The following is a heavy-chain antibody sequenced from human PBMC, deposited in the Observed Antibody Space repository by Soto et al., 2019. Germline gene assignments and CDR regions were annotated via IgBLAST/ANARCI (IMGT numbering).Heavy chain of an antibody. CDR2: INAGNGNT. Sequence: GASVKVSWKASGYIFATYIIHWVRQAPGQRLEWMGWINAGNGNTKYSQKFQGRVTMTRDTSASTAYMELSSLTSEDTAVYYCARDFLVAAGVNWFDPWGQGTLVTVSS. J-gene: IGHJ5*02. D-gene: IGHD6-13*01. V-gene: IGHV1-3*01. CDR1: GYIFATYI. CDR3: ARDFLVAAGVNWFDP.